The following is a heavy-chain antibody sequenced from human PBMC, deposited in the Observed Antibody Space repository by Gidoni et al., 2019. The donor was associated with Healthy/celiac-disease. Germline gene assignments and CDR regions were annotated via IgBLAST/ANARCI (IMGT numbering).Heavy chain of an antibody. V-gene: IGHV3-30*02. CDR1: GFTFSSYG. D-gene: IGHD3-3*01. CDR2: IRYDGSNK. J-gene: IGHJ4*02. CDR3: AKDPTIFGVAPPDY. Sequence: QVQLVESGGGVVQPGGSLRLSCAASGFTFSSYGMHWVRQAPGKGLEWVAFIRYDGSNKYYADSVKGRFTISRDNSKNTLYLQMNSLRAEDTAVYYCAKDPTIFGVAPPDYWGQGTLVTVSS.